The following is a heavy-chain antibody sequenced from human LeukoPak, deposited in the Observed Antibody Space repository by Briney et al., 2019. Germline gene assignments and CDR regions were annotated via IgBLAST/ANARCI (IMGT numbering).Heavy chain of an antibody. J-gene: IGHJ6*03. CDR2: MNPNSGNT. V-gene: IGHV1-8*01. Sequence: ASVKVSCKASGYTFTIYDINWVRQATGQGVEWMGWMNPNSGNTNYSQKFQGRVTITINTSITTAYMYLSSMRSEDTAVYYCARGPPVLRYFDWLLRHYYYYYMDVWGKGTTVTISS. CDR3: ARGPPVLRYFDWLLRHYYYYYMDV. D-gene: IGHD3-9*01. CDR1: GYTFTIYD.